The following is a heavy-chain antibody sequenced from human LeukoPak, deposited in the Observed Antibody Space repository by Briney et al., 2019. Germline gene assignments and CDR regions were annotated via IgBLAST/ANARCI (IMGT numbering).Heavy chain of an antibody. J-gene: IGHJ5*02. CDR1: GFTFSSYW. CDR3: AREKFYCSGGSCYLNWFDP. V-gene: IGHV3-7*03. CDR2: IKQDGSEK. D-gene: IGHD2-15*01. Sequence: GGSLRLSCAASGFTFSSYWTSWVRQAPGKGLEWVANIKQDGSEKYYEDSVKGRFTISRDNAKNSLYLQMNSLRAEDTAVYYCAREKFYCSGGSCYLNWFDPWGQGTLVTVSS.